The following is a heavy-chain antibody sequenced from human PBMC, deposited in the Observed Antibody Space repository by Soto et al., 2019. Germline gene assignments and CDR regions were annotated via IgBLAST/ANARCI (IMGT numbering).Heavy chain of an antibody. J-gene: IGHJ6*02. Sequence: SLRLSCAASGFTXSSYSLNWVRQAPGKGLEWVSSISSSSSYIYYADSVKGRFTISRDNAKNSLYLQMNSLRAEDTAVYYCARDRYSYYDFWSGSLPYYYYGMDVWGQGTTVTVSS. V-gene: IGHV3-21*01. CDR2: ISSSSSYI. CDR1: GFTXSSYS. D-gene: IGHD3-3*01. CDR3: ARDRYSYYDFWSGSLPYYYYGMDV.